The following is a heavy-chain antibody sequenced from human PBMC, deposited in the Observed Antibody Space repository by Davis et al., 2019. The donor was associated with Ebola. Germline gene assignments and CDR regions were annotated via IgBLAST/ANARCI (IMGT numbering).Heavy chain of an antibody. CDR3: AKTVGWLQQTGEEYFQN. Sequence: GESLKISCAASGFTFSSYGMHWVRQAPGKGLEWVAVIWYDGSNKYYADSVRGRFTISRDNAKNSLYLQMHSLRADDTAVYYCAKTVGWLQQTGEEYFQNWGQGTLVTVSS. CDR2: IWYDGSNK. V-gene: IGHV3-33*03. J-gene: IGHJ1*01. D-gene: IGHD5-24*01. CDR1: GFTFSSYG.